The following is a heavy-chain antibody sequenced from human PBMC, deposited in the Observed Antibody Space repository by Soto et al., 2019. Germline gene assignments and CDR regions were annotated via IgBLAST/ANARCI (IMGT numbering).Heavy chain of an antibody. V-gene: IGHV1-18*01. D-gene: IGHD2-2*01. J-gene: IGHJ6*02. CDR2: ISGYNGNT. CDR1: GYTFTSYG. CDR3: ARDGYCISTTCYVGGGFGMDV. Sequence: QVQLVQSGAEVKKPGASVKVSCKASGYTFTSYGISWVRQAPGQGLEWMGWISGYNGNTNYAQKVQGRVTMTTDISTSTAYMGLRSLRSDDTAVYYCARDGYCISTTCYVGGGFGMDVWGQGTTVTVSS.